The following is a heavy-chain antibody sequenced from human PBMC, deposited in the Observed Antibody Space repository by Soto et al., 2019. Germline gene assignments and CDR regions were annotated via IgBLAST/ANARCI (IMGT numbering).Heavy chain of an antibody. CDR1: GGSISSYY. D-gene: IGHD5-12*01. CDR2: IYYSGST. Sequence: NPSETLSLTCTVSGGSISSYYWSWIRQPPGKGLEWIGYIYYSGSTNYNPSLKSRVTISVDTSKNQFSLKLSSVTAADTAVYYCARLTVATYSFDYWGQGTLVTVSS. J-gene: IGHJ4*02. V-gene: IGHV4-59*01. CDR3: ARLTVATYSFDY.